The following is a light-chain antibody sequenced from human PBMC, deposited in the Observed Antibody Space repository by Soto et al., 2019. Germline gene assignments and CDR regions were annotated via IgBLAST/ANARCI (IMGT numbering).Light chain of an antibody. Sequence: QSVLTQRASVSGSPGQSITISCTGASSDVGGYNYVSWYQQHPGKAPKLMIYEVSNRPSGVSNRFSGSKSGNTASLTISGLQAEDEADYYCSSYTSSSTLRGVFGTGTKVTV. V-gene: IGLV2-14*01. CDR2: EVS. CDR3: SSYTSSSTLRGV. CDR1: SSDVGGYNY. J-gene: IGLJ1*01.